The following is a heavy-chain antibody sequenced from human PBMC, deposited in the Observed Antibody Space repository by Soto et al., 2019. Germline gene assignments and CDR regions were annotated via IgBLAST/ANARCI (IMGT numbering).Heavy chain of an antibody. CDR2: INPNSGGT. CDR1: GYTFTGYY. Sequence: ASVKVSCKASGYTFTGYYMHWVRQAPGQGLEWMGWINPNSGGTNYAQKFQGRVTMTRDTSISTAYMELSRLRSDDTAVYYCARPPHPGYSGYGWFAPWGQGTLVTVSS. V-gene: IGHV1-2*02. CDR3: ARPPHPGYSGYGWFAP. D-gene: IGHD5-12*01. J-gene: IGHJ5*02.